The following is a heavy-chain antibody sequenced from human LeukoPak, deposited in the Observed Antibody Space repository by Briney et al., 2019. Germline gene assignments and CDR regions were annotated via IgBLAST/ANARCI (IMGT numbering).Heavy chain of an antibody. CDR2: IYYSGST. CDR3: ARHRGSGYPYFDY. J-gene: IGHJ4*02. Sequence: KPSETLSLTRTVSGGSINTYYWSWIRQPPGKGLEWIGYIYYSGSTNYNPSLKSRVTISVDTSKNQFSLKLSSLTAADTAVHYCARHRGSGYPYFDYWGQGTLVTVSS. V-gene: IGHV4-59*01. CDR1: GGSINTYY. D-gene: IGHD3-22*01.